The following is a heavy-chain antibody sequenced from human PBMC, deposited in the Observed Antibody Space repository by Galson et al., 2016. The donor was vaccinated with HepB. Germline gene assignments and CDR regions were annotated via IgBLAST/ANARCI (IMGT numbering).Heavy chain of an antibody. CDR2: ITSNGDSK. D-gene: IGHD2-2*01. CDR1: GFIFTSHK. Sequence: SLRLSCAASGFIFTSHKMHWVRQAPGKGLEYVAAITSNGDSKCYADSVKGRFTISRDNSRTTLSLQMSSLRTEDTAVYYCVKDVYCSISDCYAAFDMWGQGTKVTVSP. CDR3: VKDVYCSISDCYAAFDM. J-gene: IGHJ3*02. V-gene: IGHV3-64D*06.